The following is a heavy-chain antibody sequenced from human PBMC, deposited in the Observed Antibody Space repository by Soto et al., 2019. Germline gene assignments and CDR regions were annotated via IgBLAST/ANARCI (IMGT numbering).Heavy chain of an antibody. V-gene: IGHV5-10-1*01. D-gene: IGHD2-15*01. J-gene: IGHJ6*02. CDR1: GYSFTSYW. CDR3: ARICSGGSCSYYYYGMDV. CDR2: IDPSDSYT. Sequence: PGESLKISCKGSGYSFTSYWISWVRQMPGKGLEWLGRIDPSDSYTNYSPSFQGHVTISADKSISTAYLQWSSLKASDTAMYYCARICSGGSCSYYYYGMDVWGQGTTVTVSS.